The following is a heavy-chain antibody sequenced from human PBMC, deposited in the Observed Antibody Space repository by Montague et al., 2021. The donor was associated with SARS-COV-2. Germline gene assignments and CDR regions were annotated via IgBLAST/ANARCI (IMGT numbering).Heavy chain of an antibody. Sequence: SLRLSCAASGFTFSSYSMNWVRQAPGKGLEWVSSISISSSYIYYADSVKGRFTISRDNAKNSLYLQMNSLRAEDTAVYYCARGGYGSGSYASGLDVWGQGTTVTVSS. CDR1: GFTFSSYS. J-gene: IGHJ6*02. V-gene: IGHV3-21*01. D-gene: IGHD3-10*01. CDR2: ISISSSYI. CDR3: ARGGYGSGSYASGLDV.